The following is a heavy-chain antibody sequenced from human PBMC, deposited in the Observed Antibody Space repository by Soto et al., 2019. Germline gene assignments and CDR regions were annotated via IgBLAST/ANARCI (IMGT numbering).Heavy chain of an antibody. V-gene: IGHV1-3*01. CDR1: GYTFTSYT. CDR3: ARENSYGDYAGPYCYYGMDV. D-gene: IGHD4-17*01. J-gene: IGHJ6*02. Sequence: QVQLVQSGAEVKKPGASVKVSCKASGYTFTSYTMHWVRQAPGQRLEWMGWINPANGNTKYSQKFQGRVTITRATPATTAYMERSSLRSEDTAVYYWARENSYGDYAGPYCYYGMDVWGQGTTVTVSS. CDR2: INPANGNT.